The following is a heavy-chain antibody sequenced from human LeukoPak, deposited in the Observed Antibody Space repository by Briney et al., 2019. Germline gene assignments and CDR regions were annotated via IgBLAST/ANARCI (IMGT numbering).Heavy chain of an antibody. J-gene: IGHJ4*02. Sequence: SETLSLTCTVSGGSVSSGSYYWSWIRQPPGKTLEWIGHIYYSGGTNYNPSLKSRVTISVDPSRNQFSLKLTSVAAADTAVYYCARGIFYYYGSSGYYHFDYWGQGTLVTVSS. CDR3: ARGIFYYYGSSGYYHFDY. D-gene: IGHD3-22*01. V-gene: IGHV4-61*01. CDR2: IYYSGGT. CDR1: GGSVSSGSYY.